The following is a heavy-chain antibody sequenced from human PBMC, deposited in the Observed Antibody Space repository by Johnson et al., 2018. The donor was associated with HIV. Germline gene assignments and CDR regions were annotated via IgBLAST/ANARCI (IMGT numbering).Heavy chain of an antibody. CDR2: ISSSGSTI. D-gene: IGHD4-17*01. Sequence: VQLVESGGGLVQPGGSLRLSCAASGFTFSSYWMSWVRQAPGKGLEWVSYISSSGSTIYYADSVRGRFTVFRDNAKNSLHLQMKNLRAEDTAIYYCAREEGDYGDSITEDAFDFWGQGTMVTVSS. J-gene: IGHJ3*01. V-gene: IGHV3-48*04. CDR3: AREEGDYGDSITEDAFDF. CDR1: GFTFSSYW.